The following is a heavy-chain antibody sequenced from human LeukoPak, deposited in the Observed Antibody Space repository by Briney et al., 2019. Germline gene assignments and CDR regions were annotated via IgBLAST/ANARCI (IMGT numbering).Heavy chain of an antibody. V-gene: IGHV4-4*07. CDR3: ARGDVLRNFDWFGSLDP. J-gene: IGHJ5*02. Sequence: SETLSLTCTVSGGSISSYYWSWIRQPAGKGLEWIGRIYTSGSTNYDPSLKSRITMSVDTSKNQFSLKLSSVTAADTAVYYCARGDVLRNFDWFGSLDPWGQGTLVTVSS. D-gene: IGHD3-9*01. CDR2: IYTSGST. CDR1: GGSISSYY.